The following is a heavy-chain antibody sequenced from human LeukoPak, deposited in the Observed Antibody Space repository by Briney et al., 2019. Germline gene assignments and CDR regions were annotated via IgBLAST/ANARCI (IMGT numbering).Heavy chain of an antibody. CDR1: GGSISSYY. J-gene: IGHJ4*02. CDR2: IYTSGST. V-gene: IGHV4-4*07. CDR3: ARDLGGYDSSGYFPLFDY. Sequence: SETLSLTCTVSGGSISSYYWSWIRQPAGKGLEWIGRIYTSGSTNYNPSLKSRVTMSVDTSKNQFSLKLSSVTAADTAVYCCARDLGGYDSSGYFPLFDYWGRGTLVTVSS. D-gene: IGHD3-22*01.